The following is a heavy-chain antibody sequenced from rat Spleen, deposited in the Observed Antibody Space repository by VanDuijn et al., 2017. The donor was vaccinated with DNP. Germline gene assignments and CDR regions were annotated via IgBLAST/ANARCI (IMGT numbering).Heavy chain of an antibody. D-gene: IGHD1-4*01. CDR2: ISPSGDHT. V-gene: IGHV5-25*01. J-gene: IGHJ2*01. Sequence: EVQLVESGGDLVQPGRSLKLSCAASGFTFSDYYMAWVRQTPTKGLDWVASISPSGDHTYYRDSVKGRFSVSRDNAKSTLYLQMNSLRSEDMATYYCARHVLPLRVWDYWGQGVMVTVSS. CDR1: GFTFSDYY. CDR3: ARHVLPLRVWDY.